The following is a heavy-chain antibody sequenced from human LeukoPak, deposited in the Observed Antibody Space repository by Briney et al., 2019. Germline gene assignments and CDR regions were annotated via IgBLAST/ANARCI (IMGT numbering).Heavy chain of an antibody. J-gene: IGHJ4*02. D-gene: IGHD5-18*01. Sequence: QPGRSLRLSCAASGFTFSSYGMHWVRQAPGKGLEWVAVISYDGSNKYYADSVKGRFTISRDNFKNTLYLQMNSLRAEDTAVYYCAKDRRGYSYGYAFDYWGQGTLVTVSS. CDR2: ISYDGSNK. CDR3: AKDRRGYSYGYAFDY. CDR1: GFTFSSYG. V-gene: IGHV3-30*18.